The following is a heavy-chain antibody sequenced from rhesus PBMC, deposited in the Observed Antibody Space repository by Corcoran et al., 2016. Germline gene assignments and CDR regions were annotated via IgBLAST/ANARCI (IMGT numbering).Heavy chain of an antibody. Sequence: QLQLQESGPGLVKPSETLSLTCAVSGGSISSNYWSWIRQPPGMGLEWIGRISGSGGSTDYNPSLKIRGTISTDTSKNQFSLKLSAVTAADTAVYYCARERGYSGSCSPFDVWGPGVLVTVSS. CDR2: ISGSGGST. CDR1: GGSISSNY. V-gene: IGHV4-173*01. CDR3: ARERGYSGSCSPFDV. D-gene: IGHD6-25*01. J-gene: IGHJ5-1*01.